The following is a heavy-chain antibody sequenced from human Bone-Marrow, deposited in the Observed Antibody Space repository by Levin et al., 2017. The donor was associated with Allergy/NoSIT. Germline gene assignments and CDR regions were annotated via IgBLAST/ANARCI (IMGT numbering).Heavy chain of an antibody. CDR2: ISAYTGDT. Sequence: PRASVKVSCTTSGYTFTTYGIDWVRQAPGQGPEWVGWISAYTGDTKYVQKFQGRVTITTDTPTRTAYMELRSLRSDDTAVYYCAIHDDSHPITYWGQGTLVTVSS. D-gene: IGHD3-10*01. J-gene: IGHJ4*02. CDR3: AIHDDSHPITY. V-gene: IGHV1-18*01. CDR1: GYTFTTYG.